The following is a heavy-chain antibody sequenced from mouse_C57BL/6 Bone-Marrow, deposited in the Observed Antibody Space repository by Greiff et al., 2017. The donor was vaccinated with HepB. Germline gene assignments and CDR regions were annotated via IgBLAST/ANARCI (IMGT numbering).Heavy chain of an antibody. V-gene: IGHV14-4*01. CDR3: TTSRAFAY. D-gene: IGHD3-3*01. J-gene: IGHJ3*01. CDR2: IDPENGDT. Sequence: EVQGVESGAELVRPGASVKLSCTASGFNIKDDYMHWVKQRPEQGLEWIGWIDPENGDTEYASKFQGKATITADTSSNTAYLQLSSLTSEDTAVYYCTTSRAFAYWGQGTLVTVSA. CDR1: GFNIKDDY.